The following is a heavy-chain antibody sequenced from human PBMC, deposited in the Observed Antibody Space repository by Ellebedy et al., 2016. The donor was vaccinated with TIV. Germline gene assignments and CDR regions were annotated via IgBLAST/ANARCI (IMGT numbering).Heavy chain of an antibody. V-gene: IGHV4-34*01. CDR3: ARGSPPHYDFWGLTVGVFLDY. CDR1: GGSFSGYY. Sequence: SETLSLTCAVYGGSFSGYYWIWIRQPPGKGLEWIGEIHHSGSTNYNPSLKSRVTISVDTSKNQLSLTLSSVTAADTAVYYCARGSPPHYDFWGLTVGVFLDYWGQGSLVSVSS. D-gene: IGHD3-3*01. J-gene: IGHJ4*02. CDR2: IHHSGST.